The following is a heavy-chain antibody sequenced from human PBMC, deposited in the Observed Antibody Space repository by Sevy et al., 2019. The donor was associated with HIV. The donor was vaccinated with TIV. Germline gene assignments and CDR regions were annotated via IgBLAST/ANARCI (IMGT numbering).Heavy chain of an antibody. CDR2: IYSGGNA. CDR3: TTPAHTWVRGGSDGFWDY. CDR1: GFIVGTTY. D-gene: IGHD3-10*01. J-gene: IGHJ4*02. Sequence: GGCLRLSCAASGFIVGTTYMTWVRQAPGKGLEWISVIYSGGNAYYADSVRGRFTISRDNSKNTLYLQMNSLRLDDTAVYYCTTPAHTWVRGGSDGFWDYWGQGALVTVSS. V-gene: IGHV3-53*01.